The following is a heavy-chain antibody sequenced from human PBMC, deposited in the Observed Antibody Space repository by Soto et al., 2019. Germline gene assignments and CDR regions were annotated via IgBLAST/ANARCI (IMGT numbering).Heavy chain of an antibody. V-gene: IGHV3-13*04. CDR1: GFTFSSYD. D-gene: IGHD4-4*01. CDR3: ARDRRVGSNYNLGFDY. Sequence: GGSLRLSCAASGFTFSSYDMHWVRQATGKGLEWVSAIGTAGDTYYPGSVKGRFTIPRENAKNSLYLQMNSLRAGDTAVYYCARDRRVGSNYNLGFDYWGQGVLVTVSS. CDR2: IGTAGDT. J-gene: IGHJ4*02.